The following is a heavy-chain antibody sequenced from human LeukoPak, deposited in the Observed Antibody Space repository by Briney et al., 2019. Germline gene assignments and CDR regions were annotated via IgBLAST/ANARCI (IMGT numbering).Heavy chain of an antibody. D-gene: IGHD1-14*01. J-gene: IGHJ4*02. CDR2: IWFDGSAK. CDR3: ARDLNREDFDY. V-gene: IGHV3-33*01. CDR1: GFTFSSYD. Sequence: GGSLRLSCAASGFTFSSYDMHWVRQAPGKGLEWVAIIWFDGSAKYYGDSVRGRFTVSRDNFKNSLYLQMNSLRVEDTAVYYCARDLNREDFDYWGQGTLVTVSS.